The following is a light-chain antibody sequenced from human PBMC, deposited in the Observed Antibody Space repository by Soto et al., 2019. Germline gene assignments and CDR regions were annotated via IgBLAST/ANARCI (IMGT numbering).Light chain of an antibody. J-gene: IGKJ1*01. Sequence: DPVLTQTPLSSPVTIGQSASISCTSSQSLVHSNGDTYLSWLHQRPGQPPRLLIYKISNRLSGVPDRFSGSGAGTDFTLRISRLEAGDVGIFYCMQATHFPRTFGQGTKVEF. CDR3: MQATHFPRT. CDR1: QSLVHSNGDTY. CDR2: KIS. V-gene: IGKV2-24*01.